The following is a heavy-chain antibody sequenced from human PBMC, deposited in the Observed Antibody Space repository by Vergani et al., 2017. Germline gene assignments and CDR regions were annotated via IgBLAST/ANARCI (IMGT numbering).Heavy chain of an antibody. CDR3: VRDQVTMLRGSDALDI. Sequence: EVLLVESGGGFVQPGRSLRPSCTASGFTFGYYAMDWFRQAPGQGLEWVGGIRSKAYGQATIYAASVKGRFTISRDDSNSIAYLQMNNLQTEDTAMYYCVRDQVTMLRGSDALDIWGQGTMVTVSS. J-gene: IGHJ3*02. D-gene: IGHD3-10*01. CDR1: GFTFGYYA. CDR2: IRSKAYGQAT. V-gene: IGHV3-49*03.